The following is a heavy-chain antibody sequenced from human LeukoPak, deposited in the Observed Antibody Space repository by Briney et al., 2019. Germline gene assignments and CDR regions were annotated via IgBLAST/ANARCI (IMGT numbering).Heavy chain of an antibody. CDR3: ARAGDIVVVVAATNYYYGMDV. V-gene: IGHV1-69*01. CDR2: IIPIFGTA. Sequence: ASVKVSCEASGGTFSSYAISWVRQAPGQGLEWMGGIIPIFGTANYAQKFQGRVTITADESTSTAYMELSSLRSEDTAVYYCARAGDIVVVVAATNYYYGMDVWGQGTTVTVSS. CDR1: GGTFSSYA. J-gene: IGHJ6*02. D-gene: IGHD2-15*01.